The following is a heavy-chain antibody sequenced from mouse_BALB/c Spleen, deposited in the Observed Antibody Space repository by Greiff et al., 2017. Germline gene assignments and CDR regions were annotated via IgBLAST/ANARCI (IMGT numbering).Heavy chain of an antibody. J-gene: IGHJ1*01. CDR1: GFTFSSYA. Sequence: EVKLMESGGGLVKPGGSLKLSCAASGFTFSSYAMSWVRQTPEKRLEWVASISSGGSTYYPDSVKGRFTISRDNARNILYLQMSSLRSEDTAMYYCARGDYDYDERYFDVWGAGTTVTVSS. CDR2: ISSGGST. V-gene: IGHV5-6-5*01. CDR3: ARGDYDYDERYFDV. D-gene: IGHD2-4*01.